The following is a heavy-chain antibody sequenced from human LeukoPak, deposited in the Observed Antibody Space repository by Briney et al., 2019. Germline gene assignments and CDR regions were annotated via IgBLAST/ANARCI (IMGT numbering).Heavy chain of an antibody. D-gene: IGHD1-20*01. V-gene: IGHV1-46*01. CDR2: INPSGGST. CDR3: ARRVTGTGELWSSWFDP. CDR1: GYTFTSYY. J-gene: IGHJ5*02. Sequence: ASVKVSCKASGYTFTSYYMHWVRQAPGQGLEWMGIINPSGGSTSYAQKFQGRVTMTRDTSTSTAYMELRSLRSDDTAVYYCARRVTGTGELWSSWFDPWGQGTLVTVSS.